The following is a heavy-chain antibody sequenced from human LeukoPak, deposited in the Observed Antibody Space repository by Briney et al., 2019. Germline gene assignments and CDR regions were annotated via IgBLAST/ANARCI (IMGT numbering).Heavy chain of an antibody. CDR2: ISSSGSSI. CDR3: ARKYCSSTSCLFDR. J-gene: IGHJ4*02. V-gene: IGHV3-48*03. CDR1: GFTFSSYE. D-gene: IGHD2-2*01. Sequence: PGGSLRLSCAASGFTFSSYEMNWVRQAPGKGLEWVSYISSSGSSIYYADSVKGRFTISRDNVKNSLYLQMNSLRAEDTAVYYCARKYCSSTSCLFDRWGQGTLVTVSS.